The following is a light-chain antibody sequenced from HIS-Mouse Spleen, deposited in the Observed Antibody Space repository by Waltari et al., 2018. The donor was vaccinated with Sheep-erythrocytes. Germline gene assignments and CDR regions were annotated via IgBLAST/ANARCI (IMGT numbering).Light chain of an antibody. CDR2: DVS. V-gene: IGLV2-14*03. J-gene: IGLJ3*02. Sequence: ASVSGSPGQSITISCTGTSSDVVGYNYVSWYQQHPGKAPKLMIYDVSNRPSGVSNRFSGSKSGNTASLTISGLQAEDEADYYCSSYTSSSTLVFGGGTKLTVL. CDR3: SSYTSSSTLV. CDR1: SSDVVGYNY.